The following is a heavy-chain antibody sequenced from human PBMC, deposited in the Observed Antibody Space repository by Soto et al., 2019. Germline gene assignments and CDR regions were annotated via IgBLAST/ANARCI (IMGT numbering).Heavy chain of an antibody. CDR3: AKARRDIAAAGAIWFWFVP. J-gene: IGHJ5*02. V-gene: IGHV3-23*01. Sequence: GGSLRLSCAASGFTFSSYAMSWVRQAPGKGLEWVSAISGSGGSTYYADSVKGRFTISRDNSKNTLYLQMNSLRAEDTAVYYCAKARRDIAAAGAIWFWFVPWGQGTLVTVSS. D-gene: IGHD6-13*01. CDR1: GFTFSSYA. CDR2: ISGSGGST.